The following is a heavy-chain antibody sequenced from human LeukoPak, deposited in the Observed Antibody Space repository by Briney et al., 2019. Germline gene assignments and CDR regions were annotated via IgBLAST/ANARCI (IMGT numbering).Heavy chain of an antibody. CDR3: AREGYYYGSGSYPDAFDI. Sequence: GGSLRLSCAASRFTFSSYSMNWVRQAPGKGLEWVSSISSSSSYIYYADSVKGRFTISRDNAKNSLYLQMNSLRAEDTAVYYCAREGYYYGSGSYPDAFDIWGQGTMVTVSS. V-gene: IGHV3-21*01. CDR1: RFTFSSYS. J-gene: IGHJ3*02. D-gene: IGHD3-10*01. CDR2: ISSSSSYI.